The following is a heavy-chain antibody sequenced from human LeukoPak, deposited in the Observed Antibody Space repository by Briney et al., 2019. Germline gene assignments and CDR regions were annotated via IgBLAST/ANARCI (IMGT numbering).Heavy chain of an antibody. CDR1: GGSLSTYY. V-gene: IGHV4-59*01. J-gene: IGHJ5*01. D-gene: IGHD5/OR15-5a*01. CDR2: IFYTGSA. Sequence: PSETLSLTCTVSGGSLSTYYWTWIRQPPGKGLEWLGYIFYTGSANYNPSLTSRVTMSVDTSKNQFSLNLSSVAAADTAVYYCARAQIESALYDSYGWLDSWGQGTLVSVSS. CDR3: ARAQIESALYDSYGWLDS.